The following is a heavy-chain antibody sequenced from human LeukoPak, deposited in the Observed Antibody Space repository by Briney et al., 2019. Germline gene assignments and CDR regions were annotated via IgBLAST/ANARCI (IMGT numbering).Heavy chain of an antibody. Sequence: SETLSLTCTVSGGSISSYYWSWIRQPAGKGLEWIGYIYYSGSTYYNPSLKSRVTISVDTSKNQFSLKLSSVTAADTAVYYCASGRAAADYWGQGTLVTVSS. D-gene: IGHD6-13*01. CDR1: GGSISSYY. J-gene: IGHJ4*02. V-gene: IGHV4-59*06. CDR2: IYYSGST. CDR3: ASGRAAADY.